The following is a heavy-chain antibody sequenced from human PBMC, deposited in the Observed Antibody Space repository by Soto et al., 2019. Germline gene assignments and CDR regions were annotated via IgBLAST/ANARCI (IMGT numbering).Heavy chain of an antibody. CDR1: GDTFTIFA. Sequence: QVQLVQSGAEVKKPGSSVKVSCKASGDTFTIFAISWVRQAPGQGLEWMGGIIPTIGTTNYAQRFQGRITISGDESTGTAYMELSVRKSEYSAVYNCPRDLVSGYDPGDYSGQGTLVTVSS. J-gene: IGHJ4*02. D-gene: IGHD5-12*01. CDR2: IIPTIGTT. CDR3: PRDLVSGYDPGDY. V-gene: IGHV1-69*12.